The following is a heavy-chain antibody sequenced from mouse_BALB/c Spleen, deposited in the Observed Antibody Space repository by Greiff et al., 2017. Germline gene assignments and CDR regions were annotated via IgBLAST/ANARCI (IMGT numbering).Heavy chain of an antibody. CDR3: ARGETTATLDY. Sequence: EVNVVEPGGGLVKPGGSLKLSCAASGFTFSSYAMSWVRQTPEKRLEWVASISSGGSTYYPDSVKGRFTISRDNARNILYLQMSSLRSEDTAMYYCARGETTATLDYWGQGTTLTVSS. CDR2: ISSGGST. CDR1: GFTFSSYA. J-gene: IGHJ2*01. V-gene: IGHV5-6-5*01. D-gene: IGHD1-2*01.